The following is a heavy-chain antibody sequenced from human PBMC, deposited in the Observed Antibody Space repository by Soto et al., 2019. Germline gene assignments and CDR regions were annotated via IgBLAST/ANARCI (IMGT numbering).Heavy chain of an antibody. V-gene: IGHV4-59*01. J-gene: IGHJ4*02. CDR2: IYYSGST. CDR3: ARDHEGLDY. CDR1: GGSISSYY. Sequence: PSETLSLTCTVSGGSISSYYWSWIRQPPGKGLEWIGYIYYSGSTNYNPSLKSRVTISVDTSKNQFSLKLSSVTAADTAVYYCARDHEGLDYWGQRTLVTVSS.